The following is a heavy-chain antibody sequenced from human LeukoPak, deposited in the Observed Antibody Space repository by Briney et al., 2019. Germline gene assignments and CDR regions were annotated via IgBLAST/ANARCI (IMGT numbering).Heavy chain of an antibody. D-gene: IGHD2-2*02. J-gene: IGHJ6*03. CDR2: IFSSGST. CDR3: ARGGFCSRTTCYSMDV. V-gene: IGHV4-61*02. CDR1: GGSISSDSYY. Sequence: SETLSLTCTVSGGSISSDSYYWSWIRQPAGRGLEWIGRIFSSGSTNYNPSLRSRVTISVDTSKNEFSLKLSSVTAADTAVYYCARGGFCSRTTCYSMDVWGKGPRS.